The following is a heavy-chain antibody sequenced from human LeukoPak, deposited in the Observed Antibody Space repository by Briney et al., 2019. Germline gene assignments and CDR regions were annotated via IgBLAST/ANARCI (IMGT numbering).Heavy chain of an antibody. CDR2: IIPIFGTA. J-gene: IGHJ4*02. D-gene: IGHD6-19*01. V-gene: IGHV1-69*13. Sequence: SVKVSCKASGGTFSSYAISWVRQAPGQGLEWMGGIIPIFGTANYAQKFQGRVTITADESTSTAYMELSSLRSEDTAVYYCAGGGYSSGWYGDYWGQGTLVTVSS. CDR1: GGTFSSYA. CDR3: AGGGYSSGWYGDY.